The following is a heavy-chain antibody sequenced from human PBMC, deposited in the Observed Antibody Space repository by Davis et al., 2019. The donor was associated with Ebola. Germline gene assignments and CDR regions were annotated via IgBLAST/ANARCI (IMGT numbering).Heavy chain of an antibody. Sequence: PSETLSLTCTVSGGSISTWSYYWGWIRQPPGKGLEWIGSIYYSGTTYYNPSLKSRVTISVDTSKNQFSLKLSSVTAADTAVYYCARLMDGRSDYWGQGTLVTVSS. CDR2: IYYSGTT. CDR1: GGSISTWSYY. CDR3: ARLMDGRSDY. V-gene: IGHV4-39*01. J-gene: IGHJ4*02. D-gene: IGHD5-24*01.